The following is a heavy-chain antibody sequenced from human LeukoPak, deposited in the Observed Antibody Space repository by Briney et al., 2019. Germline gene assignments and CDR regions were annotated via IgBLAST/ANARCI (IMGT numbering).Heavy chain of an antibody. CDR1: GFTFSSYW. D-gene: IGHD3-22*01. CDR3: ARFMIVVDPFDY. V-gene: IGHV3-7*01. J-gene: IGHJ4*02. CDR2: IKQDGSEK. Sequence: SGGSLRLSCAAPGFTFSSYWMSWVRQAPGKGLEWVANIKQDGSEKYYVDSVRGRFTISRDNAKNSLYLQMNSLRAEDTAVYYCARFMIVVDPFDYWGQGTLVTVSS.